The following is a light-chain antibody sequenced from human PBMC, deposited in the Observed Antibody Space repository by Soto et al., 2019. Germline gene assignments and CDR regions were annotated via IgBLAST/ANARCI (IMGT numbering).Light chain of an antibody. J-gene: IGKJ5*01. CDR3: QQYNNWPPIT. CDR1: QSVSSSY. CDR2: VAS. Sequence: EIVLTQSPGTLCLSPGERATLSWRASQSVSSSYLAWYQQKPGRAPRLLIYVASSRATGIPDRFSGSGSGTAFTLTISSLQSEDFAVYYCQQYNNWPPITFGQGTRLEIK. V-gene: IGKV3-20*01.